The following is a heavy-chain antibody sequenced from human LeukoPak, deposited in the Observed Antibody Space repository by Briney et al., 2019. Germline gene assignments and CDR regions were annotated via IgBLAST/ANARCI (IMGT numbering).Heavy chain of an antibody. V-gene: IGHV3-21*01. J-gene: IGHJ4*02. D-gene: IGHD6-13*01. CDR1: GFTFSSYN. Sequence: GGSLRLSCAASGFTFSSYNMNWVRQAPGKGLEWVSSISSSSSYIYYADLVKGRFTISRDNAKNSLYLQMHSLRAEDTAVYYCAKDSLAAAELYYFDYWGQGTLVTVSS. CDR3: AKDSLAAAELYYFDY. CDR2: ISSSSSYI.